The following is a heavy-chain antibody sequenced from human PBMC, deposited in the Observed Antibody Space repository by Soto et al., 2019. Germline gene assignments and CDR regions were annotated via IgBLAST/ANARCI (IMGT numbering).Heavy chain of an antibody. CDR1: GGSICSGGYS. J-gene: IGHJ5*02. Sequence: SETLSLTCTVSGGSICSGGYSWSWIRQHPGKGLEWIGYIYYSGSTYYNPSLKSRVTISVDTSKNQFSLKLSSVTAADTAVYYCARIYSLPNWFDPWGQGTLVTVS. V-gene: IGHV4-61*08. CDR3: ARIYSLPNWFDP. D-gene: IGHD2-15*01. CDR2: IYYSGST.